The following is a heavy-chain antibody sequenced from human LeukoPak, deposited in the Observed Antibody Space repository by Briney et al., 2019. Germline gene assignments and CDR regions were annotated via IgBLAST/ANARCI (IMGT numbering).Heavy chain of an antibody. CDR3: ARGMDIAATDY. D-gene: IGHD5-12*01. CDR1: GGSISSYY. CDR2: RYYSGST. J-gene: IGHJ4*02. V-gene: IGHV4-59*01. Sequence: SETLSLTCSVSGGSISSYYWTWIRQPPGKGLEWIGYRYYSGSTTYNPSLKSRVTISVDTSKSQFSLKLISVTAADTAVYYCARGMDIAATDYWGQGTLVTVSS.